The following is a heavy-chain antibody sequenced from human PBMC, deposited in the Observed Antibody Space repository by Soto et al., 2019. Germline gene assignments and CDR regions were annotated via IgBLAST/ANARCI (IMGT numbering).Heavy chain of an antibody. CDR1: GFTFSSYA. CDR2: ISYDGSNK. CDR3: ARVAVEMATIHVFDY. D-gene: IGHD5-12*01. Sequence: QVQLVESGGGVVQPGRSLRLSCAASGFTFSSYAMHWVRQAPGKGLEWVAVISYDGSNKYYADSVKGRFNISRANSKNTLYLQMNSLRAEDTAVYYCARVAVEMATIHVFDYWGQGTLVTVSS. V-gene: IGHV3-30-3*01. J-gene: IGHJ4*02.